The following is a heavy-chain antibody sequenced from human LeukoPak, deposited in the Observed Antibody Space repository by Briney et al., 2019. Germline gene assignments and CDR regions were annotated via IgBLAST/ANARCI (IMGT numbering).Heavy chain of an antibody. CDR3: ARDVVGASSSWYPEKNYYYYYYGMDV. V-gene: IGHV3-7*01. D-gene: IGHD6-13*01. J-gene: IGHJ6*02. CDR2: IKQDGSEK. Sequence: PGGPLRLSCAASGFTFSSYWMSWVRQAPGKGLEWVANIKQDGSEKYYVDSVKGRFTISRDNAKNSLYLQMNSLRAEDTAVYYCARDVVGASSSWYPEKNYYYYYYGMDVWGQGTTVTVSS. CDR1: GFTFSSYW.